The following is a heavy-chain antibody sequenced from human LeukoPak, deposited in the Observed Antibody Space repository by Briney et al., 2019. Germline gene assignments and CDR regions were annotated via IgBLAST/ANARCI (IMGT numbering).Heavy chain of an antibody. J-gene: IGHJ3*02. V-gene: IGHV4-59*01. Sequence: SETLSLTCTVSGASITSFYWSWIRQPPGKGLEWIGYIYYSGSTNYNPSLKSRVTISVDTPKNQFSLKLSSVTAADTAVYYCARWRGYGDYIVSGRAFDIWGQGTMVTVSS. CDR1: GASITSFY. D-gene: IGHD4-17*01. CDR3: ARWRGYGDYIVSGRAFDI. CDR2: IYYSGST.